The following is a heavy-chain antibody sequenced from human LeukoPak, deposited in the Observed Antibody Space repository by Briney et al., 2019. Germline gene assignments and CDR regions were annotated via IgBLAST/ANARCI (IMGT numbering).Heavy chain of an antibody. Sequence: SETLSLTRTVSGGSISSYYWSWIRQPPGKGLEWIGYIYYSGSTNYNPSLKSRVTISVDTSKNQFSLKLSSVTAADTAVYYCAGAGSYSDAFDIWGQGTMATVSS. J-gene: IGHJ3*02. D-gene: IGHD1-26*01. CDR3: AGAGSYSDAFDI. CDR1: GGSISSYY. CDR2: IYYSGST. V-gene: IGHV4-59*01.